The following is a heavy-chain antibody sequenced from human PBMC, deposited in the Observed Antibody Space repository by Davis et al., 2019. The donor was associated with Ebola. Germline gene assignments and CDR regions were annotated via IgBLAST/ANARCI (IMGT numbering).Heavy chain of an antibody. V-gene: IGHV1-69*04. CDR2: IIPFLGIT. Sequence: KISCKASGDTFSGYTLSWVRQAPGQGLEWMGRIIPFLGITNYAQRLQGRVTFTADKSTSTAYMELSSLRSDDTAVYYCARDMGYNYVFDYWGQGTLITVSS. D-gene: IGHD5-24*01. CDR1: GDTFSGYT. J-gene: IGHJ4*02. CDR3: ARDMGYNYVFDY.